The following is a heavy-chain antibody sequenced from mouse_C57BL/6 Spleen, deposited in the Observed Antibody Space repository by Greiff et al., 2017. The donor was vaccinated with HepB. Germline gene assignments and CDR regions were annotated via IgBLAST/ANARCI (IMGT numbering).Heavy chain of an antibody. CDR3: ARSWELGGYFDY. V-gene: IGHV1-82*01. D-gene: IGHD4-1*01. Sequence: VKLQHSGPELVKPGASVKISCKASGYAFSSSWMNWVKQRPGKGLEWIGRIYPGDGDTNYNWKFKGKATLTADKSSITAYMQLSSLTYEDSAVYFCARSWELGGYFDYWGQGTTLTVSS. CDR1: GYAFSSSW. CDR2: IYPGDGDT. J-gene: IGHJ2*01.